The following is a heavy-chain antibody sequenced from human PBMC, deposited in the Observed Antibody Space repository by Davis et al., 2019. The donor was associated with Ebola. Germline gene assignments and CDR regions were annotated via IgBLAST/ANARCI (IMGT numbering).Heavy chain of an antibody. D-gene: IGHD6-13*01. Sequence: PSETLSLTCGVYGESFSGYYWSWIRQAPGKGLEWIGEINHSGSTNYNPSLKSRVSISVDTSKNQFSLKLSSVTAADTAVYYCASLAAAGTPFDYWGQGTLVTVSS. CDR3: ASLAAAGTPFDY. CDR1: GESFSGYY. J-gene: IGHJ4*02. CDR2: INHSGST. V-gene: IGHV4-34*01.